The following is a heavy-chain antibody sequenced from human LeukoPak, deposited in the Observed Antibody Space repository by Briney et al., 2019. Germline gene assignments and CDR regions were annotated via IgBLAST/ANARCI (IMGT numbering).Heavy chain of an antibody. Sequence: SETLSLTCTVSGGSIRSYYWSWIRQPPGKGLEWIGYIHYSGSTNYNPSLKSRVTISVDTSKNQFSLKLSSVTAADTAVYSCARDGDYGDYVFFDYWGQGTLVTVSS. CDR1: GGSIRSYY. V-gene: IGHV4-59*01. CDR2: IHYSGST. J-gene: IGHJ4*02. D-gene: IGHD4-17*01. CDR3: ARDGDYGDYVFFDY.